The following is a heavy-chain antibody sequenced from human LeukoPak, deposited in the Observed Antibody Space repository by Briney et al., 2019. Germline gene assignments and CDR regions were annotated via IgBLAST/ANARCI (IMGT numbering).Heavy chain of an antibody. J-gene: IGHJ6*03. D-gene: IGHD4-17*01. CDR1: GYTFTGYY. Sequence: GASVKVSCKASGYTFTGYYMHWVRQAPGQGLEWMGWINPNSGGTNYAQKFQGRVTMTRDTSISTAYMELSRLRSDDTAVYYCARGTTEGGYYYYYMDVWGKGTTVTVSS. CDR2: INPNSGGT. CDR3: ARGTTEGGYYYYYMDV. V-gene: IGHV1-2*02.